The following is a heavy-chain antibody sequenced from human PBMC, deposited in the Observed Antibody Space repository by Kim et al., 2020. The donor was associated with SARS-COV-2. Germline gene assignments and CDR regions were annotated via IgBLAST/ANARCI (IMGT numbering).Heavy chain of an antibody. Sequence: SETLSLTCTVSGGSISSYYWSWIRQPPGKGLEWIGYIYYSGSTNYNPSLKSRVTISVDTSKNQFSLKLSSVTAADTAVYYCARVEVGATHVWGQGTLVTVSS. CDR1: GGSISSYY. V-gene: IGHV4-59*01. CDR3: ARVEVGATHV. D-gene: IGHD1-26*01. J-gene: IGHJ4*02. CDR2: IYYSGST.